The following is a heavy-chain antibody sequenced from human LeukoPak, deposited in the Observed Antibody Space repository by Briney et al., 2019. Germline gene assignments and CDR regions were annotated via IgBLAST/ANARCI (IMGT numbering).Heavy chain of an antibody. CDR2: ISGSSTTI. V-gene: IGHV3-48*01. Sequence: GGSLRLSCAAPGFTFSSYSMNWVRQAPGKGLEWVSYISGSSTTIDYADSAKGRFIISRDNAKKSLYLQMNNLRAEDTAVYYCARDQDWAFDYWGQGILVTVSS. CDR1: GFTFSSYS. CDR3: ARDQDWAFDY. J-gene: IGHJ4*02. D-gene: IGHD3/OR15-3a*01.